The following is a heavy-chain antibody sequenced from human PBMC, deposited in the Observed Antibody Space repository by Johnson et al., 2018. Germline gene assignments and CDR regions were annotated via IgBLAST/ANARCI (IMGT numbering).Heavy chain of an antibody. V-gene: IGHV1-8*01. J-gene: IGHJ1*01. CDR2: MNLNSGNT. D-gene: IGHD3-22*01. CDR1: GYTFTSYD. CDR3: ARGPRGYYDSSGYYSAEYFQH. Sequence: QVQLVQSGAEVKKPGASVKVSCKASGYTFTSYDINWVRQATGQGLEWMGWMNLNSGNTGYAQKFQGRVTMTRNTSISTAYMELSSLRSEDTAVYYCARGPRGYYDSSGYYSAEYFQHWGQGTLVTVSS.